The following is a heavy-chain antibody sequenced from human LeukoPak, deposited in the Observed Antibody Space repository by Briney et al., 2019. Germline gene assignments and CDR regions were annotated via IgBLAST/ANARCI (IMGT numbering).Heavy chain of an antibody. Sequence: GGSLRLSCAASGFSFSSYNMNWVRQAPGKGLEWVSFISSSSSYIYYVDSVKGRFTISRDNAKNSLYLQMNSLRAEDTAVYYCARAHNWKYGSFDFWGQGTLVTVSS. CDR3: ARAHNWKYGSFDF. J-gene: IGHJ4*02. CDR1: GFSFSSYN. V-gene: IGHV3-21*01. CDR2: ISSSSSYI. D-gene: IGHD1-7*01.